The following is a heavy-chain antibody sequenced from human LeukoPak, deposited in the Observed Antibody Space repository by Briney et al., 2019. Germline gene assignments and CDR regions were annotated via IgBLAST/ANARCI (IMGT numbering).Heavy chain of an antibody. CDR3: ALDDCGGDCYPDY. J-gene: IGHJ4*02. CDR1: GYTFTGYY. V-gene: IGHV1-2*02. D-gene: IGHD2-21*02. Sequence: ASVKVSCKASGYTFTGYYMHWVRQAPGQGLEWMGWINPNSGGTNYAQKFQGRVTMTRETYIRTAYMELSRLRSDDTAVYYCALDDCGGDCYPDYWGQGNLVTVSS. CDR2: INPNSGGT.